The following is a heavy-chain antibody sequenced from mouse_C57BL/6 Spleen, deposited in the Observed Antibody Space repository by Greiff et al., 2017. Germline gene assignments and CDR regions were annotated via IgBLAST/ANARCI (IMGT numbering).Heavy chain of an antibody. Sequence: VQLQQPGAELVRPGSSVKLSCKASGYTFTSYWMHWVKQRPIQGLEWIGNIDPSDSETHYNQKFKDKATLTVDKSSSTAYMQLSSLTSEDSAVYYCARLSEDAMDYWGQGTSVTVSS. V-gene: IGHV1-52*01. CDR3: ARLSEDAMDY. CDR2: IDPSDSET. CDR1: GYTFTSYW. J-gene: IGHJ4*01.